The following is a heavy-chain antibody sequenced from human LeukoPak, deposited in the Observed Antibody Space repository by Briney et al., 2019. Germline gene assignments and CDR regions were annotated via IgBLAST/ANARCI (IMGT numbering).Heavy chain of an antibody. CDR1: GFTFDDYA. V-gene: IGHV3-9*01. CDR2: ISWNSGST. Sequence: PGRSLRLSCAASGFTFDDYAMHWVRQAPGKGLEWVSGISWNSGSTGYADSVKGRFTISRGNAKNSLYLQMNSLRAEGTALYYCAKALVTTSYYYYYGMDVWGQGTTVTVSS. D-gene: IGHD4-17*01. CDR3: AKALVTTSYYYYYGMDV. J-gene: IGHJ6*02.